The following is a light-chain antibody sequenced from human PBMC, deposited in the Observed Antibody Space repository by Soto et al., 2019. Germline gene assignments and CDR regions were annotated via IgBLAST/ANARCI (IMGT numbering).Light chain of an antibody. Sequence: EIVLTQSPATLSLSPGERANISCRASQSVTTYLAWYQQKPGQAPRLLIYDASDRATGIPARFSGSGSGTDFTLTISSLEPDDFATYYCQHYNSYSEAFGQGTKVELK. CDR2: DAS. J-gene: IGKJ1*01. V-gene: IGKV3-11*01. CDR1: QSVTTY. CDR3: QHYNSYSEA.